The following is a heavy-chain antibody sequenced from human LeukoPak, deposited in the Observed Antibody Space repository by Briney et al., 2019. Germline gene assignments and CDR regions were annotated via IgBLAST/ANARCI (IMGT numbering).Heavy chain of an antibody. CDR2: ISSSSSYI. CDR1: GFTFNSYS. V-gene: IGHV3-21*01. J-gene: IGHJ1*01. Sequence: GGSLRLSCAASGFTFNSYSMNWVRQAPGKGLEWVSSISSSSSYIYYADSVKGRFTISRDNAKNSLYLQMNSLRAEDTAVYYCARSPIFGEHPEYFQHWGQGTLVTVSS. D-gene: IGHD3-3*01. CDR3: ARSPIFGEHPEYFQH.